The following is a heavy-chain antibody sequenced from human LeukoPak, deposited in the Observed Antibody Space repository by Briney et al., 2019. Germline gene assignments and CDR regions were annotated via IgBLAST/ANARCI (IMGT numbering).Heavy chain of an antibody. D-gene: IGHD2-2*01. CDR3: AREGGYCSSTSCYGTFDY. V-gene: IGHV4-59*12. Sequence: PSETLSLTCTVSGGSISGYYWNWIPQPPGKGLKWIGYIYYSGSTSYNPSLNSRATISIDTSKNQFSLTLSSVTAAATAVYYCAREGGYCSSTSCYGTFDYWGQGTLVTVSS. CDR2: IYYSGST. J-gene: IGHJ4*02. CDR1: GGSISGYY.